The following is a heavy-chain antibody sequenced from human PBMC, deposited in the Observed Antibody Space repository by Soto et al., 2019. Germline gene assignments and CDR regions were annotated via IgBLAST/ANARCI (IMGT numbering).Heavy chain of an antibody. D-gene: IGHD1-7*01. V-gene: IGHV3-21*01. CDR1: GFTFSSYS. CDR3: TTDRGITELVIFAS. J-gene: IGHJ4*02. Sequence: GGSLRLSCAASGFTFSSYSMNWVRQAPGKGLEWVSSISSSSSYIYYADSVKGRFTISRDNAKNSLYLQMNSLRAEDTAAYYCTTDRGITELVIFASWGLGTLVTVSS. CDR2: ISSSSSYI.